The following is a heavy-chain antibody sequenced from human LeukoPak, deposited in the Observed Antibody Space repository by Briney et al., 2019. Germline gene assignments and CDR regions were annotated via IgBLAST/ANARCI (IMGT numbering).Heavy chain of an antibody. Sequence: GGSLRLSCAASGFTFSSYGMHWVRQAPGKGLEWVAFIRYDGSNKYYADSVKGRFTISRDNSKNTLYLRMKSLRAEDTAVYYCAKEDYDILTGSAFDYWGQGTLVTVSS. J-gene: IGHJ4*02. V-gene: IGHV3-30*02. D-gene: IGHD3-9*01. CDR1: GFTFSSYG. CDR3: AKEDYDILTGSAFDY. CDR2: IRYDGSNK.